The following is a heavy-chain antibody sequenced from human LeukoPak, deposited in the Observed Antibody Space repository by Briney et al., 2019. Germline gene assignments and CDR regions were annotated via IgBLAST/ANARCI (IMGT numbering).Heavy chain of an antibody. CDR3: ARGILRDYYDSSGFYHRGGVGY. J-gene: IGHJ4*02. D-gene: IGHD3-22*01. CDR2: IYYSGNT. Sequence: PSETLSLTCTVSGVSISSSNSYWGWIRQPPGKGLEWIGSIYYSGNTYYNASLKSRVRISVETSKNQFSLRLSSVTAADTAVYFCARGILRDYYDSSGFYHRGGVGYWGQGTLVTVSS. CDR1: GVSISSSNSY. V-gene: IGHV4-39*07.